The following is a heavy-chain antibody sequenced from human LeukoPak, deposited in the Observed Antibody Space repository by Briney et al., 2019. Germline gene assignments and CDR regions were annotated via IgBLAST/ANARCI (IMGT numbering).Heavy chain of an antibody. D-gene: IGHD1-26*01. Sequence: GASVTVSCKVSGYTLTELSMHWVRQAPGKGLEWMGGFDPEDGETIYAQKFQGRVTMTEDTSTDTAYMELSSLRSEDTAVYYCATEVASGSYPMILNAFDIWGQGTMVTVSS. CDR2: FDPEDGET. CDR3: ATEVASGSYPMILNAFDI. V-gene: IGHV1-24*01. CDR1: GYTLTELS. J-gene: IGHJ3*02.